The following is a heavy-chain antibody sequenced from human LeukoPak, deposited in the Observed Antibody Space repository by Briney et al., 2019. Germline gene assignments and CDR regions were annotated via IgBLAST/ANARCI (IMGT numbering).Heavy chain of an antibody. V-gene: IGHV3-21*01. CDR3: ARDRPRIAAAVDY. CDR1: GFTFSSYS. J-gene: IGHJ4*02. Sequence: GGSLRLSCAASGFTFSSYSMNWVRQAPGKGLEGVSSISSSSSYIYYADSVKGRFTISRDNAKNSLYLQMNSLRAEDTAVYYCARDRPRIAAAVDYWGQGTLVTVSS. CDR2: ISSSSSYI. D-gene: IGHD6-13*01.